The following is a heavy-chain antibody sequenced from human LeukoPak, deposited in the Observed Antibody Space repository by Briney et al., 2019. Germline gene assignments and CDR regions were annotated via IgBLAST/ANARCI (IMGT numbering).Heavy chain of an antibody. CDR3: ARDGVRDGLYFDR. V-gene: IGHV3-7*01. Sequence: GGSLRLSCAASGFTFSTYRMSWVRQAPGKGLEWVASINQDGSEKYYLDSVKGRFTISRDNAKNSLYLQMNSLRDEDTAVYSCARDGVRDGLYFDRWGQGTLVTVSS. D-gene: IGHD5-24*01. CDR1: GFTFSTYR. CDR2: INQDGSEK. J-gene: IGHJ4*02.